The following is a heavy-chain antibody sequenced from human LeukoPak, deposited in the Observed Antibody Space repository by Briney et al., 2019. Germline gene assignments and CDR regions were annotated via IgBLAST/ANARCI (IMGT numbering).Heavy chain of an antibody. CDR3: ARGGGVNYYYYYMDV. CDR1: GGSISSYY. Sequence: KTSETLSLTCTVSGGSISSYYWSWIRQPPGKGLEWNEYIYYSGSTNYNPSLKSRVTISVDTSKNQFSLKLSSVTAADTAVYYCARGGGVNYYYYYMDVWGKGTTVTISS. CDR2: IYYSGST. J-gene: IGHJ6*03. V-gene: IGHV4-59*01. D-gene: IGHD2-21*01.